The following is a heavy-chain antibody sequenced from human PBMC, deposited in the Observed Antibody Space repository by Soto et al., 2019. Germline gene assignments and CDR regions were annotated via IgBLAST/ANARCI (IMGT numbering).Heavy chain of an antibody. CDR3: ARAGCSGGSCYPGSYYYYGMDV. CDR1: GGTFSSYA. CDR2: IIPIFGTA. V-gene: IGHV1-69*12. Sequence: QVQLVQSGAEVKKPGSSVKVSCKASGGTFSSYAISWVRQAPGQGLEWMGGIIPIFGTANYAQKFQGRVTITADESRSTAYMELSSLRSEDTAVYYCARAGCSGGSCYPGSYYYYGMDVWGQGTTVTVSS. D-gene: IGHD2-15*01. J-gene: IGHJ6*02.